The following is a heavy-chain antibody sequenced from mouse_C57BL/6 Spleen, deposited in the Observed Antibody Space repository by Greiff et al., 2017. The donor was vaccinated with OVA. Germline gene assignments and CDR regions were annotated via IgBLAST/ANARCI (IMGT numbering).Heavy chain of an antibody. CDR3: ARHGYYYGSRKAYYYAMDY. J-gene: IGHJ4*01. V-gene: IGHV1-62-2*01. CDR2: FYPGSGSI. Sequence: QVHVKQSGAELVKPGASVKLSCKASGYTFTEYTIHWVKQRSGQGLEWIGWFYPGSGSIKYNEKFKDKATLTADKSSSTVYMELSRLTSEDSAVYFCARHGYYYGSRKAYYYAMDYWGQGTSVTVSS. CDR1: GYTFTEYT. D-gene: IGHD1-1*01.